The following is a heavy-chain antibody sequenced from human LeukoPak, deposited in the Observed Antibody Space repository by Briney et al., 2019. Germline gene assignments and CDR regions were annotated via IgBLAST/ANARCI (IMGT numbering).Heavy chain of an antibody. J-gene: IGHJ6*03. V-gene: IGHV3-21*01. CDR2: IGTSTSYI. Sequence: PGGSLRLSCAASGFTFSTYIMNWVRQTPGKGLEWVSSIGTSTSYIYYADSVKGRFTISRDNAKNSLYLQMNSLRAEDTAVYYCARQVGDTYYYYYYMDVWGKGTTVTVSS. CDR3: ARQVGDTYYYYYYMDV. CDR1: GFTFSTYI. D-gene: IGHD1-26*01.